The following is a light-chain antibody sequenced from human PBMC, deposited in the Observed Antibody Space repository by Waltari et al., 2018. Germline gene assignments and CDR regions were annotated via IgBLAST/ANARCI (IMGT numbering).Light chain of an antibody. V-gene: IGLV2-8*01. CDR3: CSYAFSSNWV. Sequence: QSALTQPPSASGSPGQSVPISCPGTSSDVGGFYSVSWYQQHPGKAPKLMIFEVSKRPSGVPDRFSGSKSGNTASLTVSGLQAEDEADYYCCSYAFSSNWVFGGGTKLTVL. CDR2: EVS. J-gene: IGLJ3*02. CDR1: SSDVGGFYS.